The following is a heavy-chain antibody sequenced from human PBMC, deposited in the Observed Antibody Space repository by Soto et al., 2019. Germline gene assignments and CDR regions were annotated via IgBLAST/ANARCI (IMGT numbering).Heavy chain of an antibody. D-gene: IGHD3-3*01. Sequence: SETLSLTCAVYGGSFSGYYWSWIRQPPGKGLEWIGEINHSGSTNYNPSLKSRVTISVDTSKNQFSLKLSSVTAADTAVYYCAREKGKPYYDFRSGYMRWFDPWGQGTLVTVCS. CDR3: AREKGKPYYDFRSGYMRWFDP. J-gene: IGHJ5*02. CDR1: GGSFSGYY. V-gene: IGHV4-34*01. CDR2: INHSGST.